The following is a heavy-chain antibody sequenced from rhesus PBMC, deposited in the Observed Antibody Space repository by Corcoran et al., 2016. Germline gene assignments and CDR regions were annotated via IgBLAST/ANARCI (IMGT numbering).Heavy chain of an antibody. D-gene: IGHD2-15*01. CDR1: GYTFTDYY. J-gene: IGHJ4*01. V-gene: IGHV1S2*01. CDR2: INPYNGNT. Sequence: QVQLVQSGAEGKKPGSSVKVSCKASGYTFTDYYMHWVRQAPRQGLEWRGWINPYNGNTKYAQKFQGRVTMTRDTSTSTAYMELSSLRSEDTAVYYCARGGGYSGCSSTYCSSVFDYWGQGVLVTVSS. CDR3: ARGGGYSGCSSTYCSSVFDY.